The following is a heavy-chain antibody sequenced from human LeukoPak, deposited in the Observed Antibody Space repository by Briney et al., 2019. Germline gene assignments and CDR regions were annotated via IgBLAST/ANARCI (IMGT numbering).Heavy chain of an antibody. J-gene: IGHJ5*02. CDR2: MNPNNGNT. V-gene: IGHV1-8*01. Sequence: ASVKVSCKASGFTFTNYDINWVRQASGQGLEWMGWMNPNNGNTGYAQKFQGRVTMTRDTSISTAYMELRDLRSEDTAVYYCARDGEGVAISVNYWFDPWGQGTLVTVSS. D-gene: IGHD3-10*01. CDR3: ARDGEGVAISVNYWFDP. CDR1: GFTFTNYD.